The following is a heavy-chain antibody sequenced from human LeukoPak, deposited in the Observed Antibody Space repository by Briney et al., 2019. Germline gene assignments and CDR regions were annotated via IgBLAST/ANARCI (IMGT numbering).Heavy chain of an antibody. CDR2: IRSSGSII. Sequence: GGSLRLSCAASGFTFSSYEMNWVRQAPGKGLEWVSYIRSSGSIIYYADSVKGRFTISRDNAKNSLYLQMNRLRAEDTAVYYCARSTMTNYFEYWGQGALVTVSS. CDR3: ARSTMTNYFEY. V-gene: IGHV3-48*03. CDR1: GFTFSSYE. J-gene: IGHJ4*02. D-gene: IGHD4-17*01.